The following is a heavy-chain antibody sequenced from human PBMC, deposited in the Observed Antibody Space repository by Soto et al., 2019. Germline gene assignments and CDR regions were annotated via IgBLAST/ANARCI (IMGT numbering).Heavy chain of an antibody. CDR2: IIPIFGTA. V-gene: IGHV1-69*13. J-gene: IGHJ6*02. D-gene: IGHD2-21*02. Sequence: GASVKVSCKASGGTFSSYAISWVRQAPGQGLEWMGGIIPIFGTANYAQKFQGRVTITADESTSTAYMELSSLRSEDTAVYYCARGWWGDLPPGYYYGMDVWGQGTTVTVSS. CDR1: GGTFSSYA. CDR3: ARGWWGDLPPGYYYGMDV.